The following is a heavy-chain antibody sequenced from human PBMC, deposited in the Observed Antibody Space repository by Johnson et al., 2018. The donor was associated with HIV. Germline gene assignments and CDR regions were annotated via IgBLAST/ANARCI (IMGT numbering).Heavy chain of an antibody. CDR2: IKQDGSEK. D-gene: IGHD4-23*01. J-gene: IGHJ3*02. CDR3: ARAPRWFNVFDI. V-gene: IGHV3-7*05. CDR1: GFTFSSYW. Sequence: VQLVESGGGLVQPGGSLRLSCPASGFTFSSYWMNWVRQAPGKGLEWVANIKQDGSEKYYVDSVKGRSTIPRDNAKNSLYLQMNSLRAEDTAVYYCARAPRWFNVFDIWGQGTMVTVSS.